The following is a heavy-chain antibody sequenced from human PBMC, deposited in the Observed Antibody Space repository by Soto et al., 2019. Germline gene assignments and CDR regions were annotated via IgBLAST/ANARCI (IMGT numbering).Heavy chain of an antibody. V-gene: IGHV4-59*01. J-gene: IGHJ4*02. D-gene: IGHD3-22*01. Sequence: SETLSLTCSGSGGSISRYYWSWIRQPPGKGLEWIGYIYYSGSTNYNPSLKSRVTISVDTSKNQFSLKLSSVTAADTAVYYCASSPTYYDSSGYYSPFFHWGQGTLVTAPQ. CDR3: ASSPTYYDSSGYYSPFFH. CDR1: GGSISRYY. CDR2: IYYSGST.